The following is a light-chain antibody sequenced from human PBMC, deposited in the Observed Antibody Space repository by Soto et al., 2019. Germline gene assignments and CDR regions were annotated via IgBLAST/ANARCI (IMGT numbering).Light chain of an antibody. V-gene: IGLV2-14*03. Sequence: QSVLTQPASVSGSPGQSITISCTGTSSDVGGYNYVSWYQHHPGKAPKRMIHDVSNRPSGVSNRFSGSKSGNTASLIISGLQAEDEADYYCSSYTSSSTLSTYVFGTGTKVTVL. CDR1: SSDVGGYNY. CDR3: SSYTSSSTLSTYV. J-gene: IGLJ1*01. CDR2: DVS.